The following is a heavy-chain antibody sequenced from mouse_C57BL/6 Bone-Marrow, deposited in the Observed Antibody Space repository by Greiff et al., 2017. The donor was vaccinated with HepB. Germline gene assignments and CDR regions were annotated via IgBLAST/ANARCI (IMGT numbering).Heavy chain of an antibody. J-gene: IGHJ3*01. CDR3: ARTPDGYYLAWFAY. Sequence: EVQLVESGGGLVKPGGSLKLSCAASGFTFSDYGMHWVRQAPEKGLEWVAYISSGSSTIYYADTVKGRFTISRDNATNTLFLQMTSLRSEDTAMYYCARTPDGYYLAWFAYWGQGTLVTVSA. V-gene: IGHV5-17*01. CDR1: GFTFSDYG. D-gene: IGHD2-3*01. CDR2: ISSGSSTI.